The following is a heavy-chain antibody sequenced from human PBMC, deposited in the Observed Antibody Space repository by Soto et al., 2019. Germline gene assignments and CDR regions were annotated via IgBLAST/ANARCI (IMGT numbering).Heavy chain of an antibody. V-gene: IGHV4-34*01. CDR3: ARGSNIVAQPPGYYYMDV. CDR1: VWCFSSYY. Sequence: SETLSLTCSVYVWCFSSYYWSWIRTHPGKGLEWIGEINHSGSTNYNPSLKSRVTISVDTSKNQFSLKLSSVTAADTAVYYCARGSNIVAQPPGYYYMDVWGKGTTVTVSS. D-gene: IGHD5-12*01. CDR2: INHSGST. J-gene: IGHJ6*03.